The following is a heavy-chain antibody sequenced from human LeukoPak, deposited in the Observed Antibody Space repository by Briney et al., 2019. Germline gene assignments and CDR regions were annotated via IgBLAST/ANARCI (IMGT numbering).Heavy chain of an antibody. Sequence: SETLSLTCAVYGGSFSGYYWSWIRQPPGKGLEWIGEINHSGSTNYNPSLKSRVTISVDTSKNQFSLKLSSVTAADTAVYYCARRSRYYYDSSGPIDYWGQGTLVTVSS. CDR3: ARRSRYYYDSSGPIDY. CDR2: INHSGST. V-gene: IGHV4-34*01. CDR1: GGSFSGYY. J-gene: IGHJ4*02. D-gene: IGHD3-22*01.